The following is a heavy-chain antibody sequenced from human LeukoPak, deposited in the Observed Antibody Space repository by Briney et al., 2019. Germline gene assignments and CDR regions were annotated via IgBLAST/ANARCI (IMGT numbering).Heavy chain of an antibody. D-gene: IGHD4-23*01. CDR3: ARAEHYGGNSQFDY. J-gene: IGHJ4*02. CDR2: ITPDSGGT. CDR1: GYTFTGYY. V-gene: IGHV1-2*02. Sequence: ASVKVSCKASGYTFTGYYLHWVRQAPGQGLEWMGWITPDSGGTNYAQKFQGRVTMTRDTSISTTYMELSSLRSDDTAVYYCARAEHYGGNSQFDYWGQGSLVTVSS.